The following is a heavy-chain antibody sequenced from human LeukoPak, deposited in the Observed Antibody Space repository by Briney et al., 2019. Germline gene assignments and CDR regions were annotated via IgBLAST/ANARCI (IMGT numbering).Heavy chain of an antibody. Sequence: PGGSLRLSCAASGFTFSDYYMSWICQAPAKGLEWVSYISSSGSTIYYADSVKGRFTISRDNAKNSLYLQMNSLRAEDTAVYYCARWSSGDYYGSGSRINWFDPWGQGTLVTVSS. J-gene: IGHJ5*02. V-gene: IGHV3-11*01. D-gene: IGHD3-10*01. CDR3: ARWSSGDYYGSGSRINWFDP. CDR1: GFTFSDYY. CDR2: ISSSGSTI.